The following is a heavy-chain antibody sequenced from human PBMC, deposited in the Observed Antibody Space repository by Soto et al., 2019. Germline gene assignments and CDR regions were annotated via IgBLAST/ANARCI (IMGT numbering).Heavy chain of an antibody. J-gene: IGHJ6*02. CDR1: GFTFSSYA. Sequence: GGSLRLSCAASGFTFSSYAMHWVRQAPGKGLEWVAVISYDGSNKYYADSVKGRVTISRDSSNNMYLQMNSLRAEDTAVYYCARDRTSGPYYYYGMDVWGQGTTVTVSS. CDR2: ISYDGSNK. V-gene: IGHV3-30-3*01. D-gene: IGHD2-2*01. CDR3: ARDRTSGPYYYYGMDV.